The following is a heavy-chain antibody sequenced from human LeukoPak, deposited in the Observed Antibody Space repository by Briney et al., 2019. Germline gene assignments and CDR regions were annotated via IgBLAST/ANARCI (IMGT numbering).Heavy chain of an antibody. V-gene: IGHV1-3*04. J-gene: IGHJ4*02. Sequence: ASVKVSCKASGYTFTSHAVHWVRQAPGQRPEWMGWINTGNGNAEYSQKFQGRITITRDTPASTAYMELSSLRPEDTAVYYCARVFLRSGYYYFDNWGQGTLVTVSS. CDR1: GYTFTSHA. D-gene: IGHD3-3*01. CDR2: INTGNGNA. CDR3: ARVFLRSGYYYFDN.